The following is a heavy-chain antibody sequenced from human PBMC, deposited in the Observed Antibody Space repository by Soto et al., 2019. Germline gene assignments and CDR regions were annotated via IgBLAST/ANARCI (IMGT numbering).Heavy chain of an antibody. CDR3: AKDLWQWQTTQGDY. CDR1: GFTFSSYG. CDR2: ISYDGSNK. V-gene: IGHV3-30*18. Sequence: QVQLVESGGGVVQPGRSLRLSCAASGFTFSSYGMHWVRQAPGKGLEWVAVISYDGSNKYYADSVKGRFTISRDNSKNTLYLQMNSLRAEDTAVYYCAKDLWQWQTTQGDYWGQGTLVTVSS. D-gene: IGHD6-19*01. J-gene: IGHJ4*02.